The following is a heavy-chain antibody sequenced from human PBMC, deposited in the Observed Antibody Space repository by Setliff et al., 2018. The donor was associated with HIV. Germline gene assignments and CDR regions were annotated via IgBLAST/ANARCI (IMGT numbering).Heavy chain of an antibody. CDR2: IYSSGST. D-gene: IGHD1-26*01. J-gene: IGHJ4*02. V-gene: IGHV4-4*07. CDR1: GGSISNYY. CDR3: ARDVGGLQMATNFDY. Sequence: KPSETLSLTCTVSGGSISNYYWAWIRQPAGKGLEWIGRIYSSGSTDYNPSLRSRVTMSVDTSNNQFSLRLTSVTAADTAFYYCARDVGGLQMATNFDYWGQGTLVTVS.